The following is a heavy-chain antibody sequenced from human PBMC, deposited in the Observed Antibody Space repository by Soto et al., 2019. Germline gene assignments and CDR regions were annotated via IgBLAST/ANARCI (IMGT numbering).Heavy chain of an antibody. D-gene: IGHD3-22*01. V-gene: IGHV4-34*01. CDR3: ATAYVYDFENSNYYRDAFDI. CDR1: GASLSGYD. J-gene: IGHJ3*02. CDR2: INQSGGT. Sequence: SETLSLTCAVYGASLSGYDWSWIRQPPGKGLDWIGEINQSGGTNYSPSFEAHVTISADKSTSTAFLQWSSLKASDTAMYYCATAYVYDFENSNYYRDAFDIWGQGTLVTVSS.